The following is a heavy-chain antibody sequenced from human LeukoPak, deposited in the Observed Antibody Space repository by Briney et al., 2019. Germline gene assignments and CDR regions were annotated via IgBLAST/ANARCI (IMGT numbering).Heavy chain of an antibody. Sequence: GGSLRLSCAASGFTFSKFTLIWVRQAPERGLQWVSAITGSGAVTYYEDSVKGRFTISRDNSKNTLYLQMNSLRAEDTAVYYCARYSGYSGSNAYYFDYWGQGTLVTVSS. CDR2: ITGSGAVT. CDR3: ARYSGYSGSNAYYFDY. CDR1: GFTFSKFT. J-gene: IGHJ4*02. V-gene: IGHV3-23*01. D-gene: IGHD1-26*01.